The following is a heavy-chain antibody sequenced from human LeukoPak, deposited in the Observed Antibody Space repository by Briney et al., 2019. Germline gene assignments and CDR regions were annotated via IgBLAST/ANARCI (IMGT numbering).Heavy chain of an antibody. V-gene: IGHV3-9*01. CDR2: INWNGGGT. D-gene: IGHD1-26*01. Sequence: GGSLRLSCAATGFTFKDYGMHWVRQPPGKGLEWVSGINWNGGGTDYADSVKGRFTISRDNAKNCLYLQMTSLGPEDTALYYCAKHLRATNTYIFFGLDVWGQGTKVTVSS. J-gene: IGHJ6*02. CDR3: AKHLRATNTYIFFGLDV. CDR1: GFTFKDYG.